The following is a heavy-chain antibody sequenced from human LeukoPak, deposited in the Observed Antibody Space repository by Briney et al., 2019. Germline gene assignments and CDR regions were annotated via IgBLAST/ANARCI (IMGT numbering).Heavy chain of an antibody. J-gene: IGHJ4*02. CDR1: GFTFDDYA. CDR3: ASYYYDSSGYPGDY. V-gene: IGHV3-9*01. Sequence: PGRSLRLSCAVSGFTFDDYAMHWVRQVPGKGLEWVSGINWNSDSIGYAVKGRFTISRDNAKSSLYLQMNSLRAEDTAVYYCASYYYDSSGYPGDYWGQGTLVTVSS. CDR2: INWNSDSI. D-gene: IGHD3-22*01.